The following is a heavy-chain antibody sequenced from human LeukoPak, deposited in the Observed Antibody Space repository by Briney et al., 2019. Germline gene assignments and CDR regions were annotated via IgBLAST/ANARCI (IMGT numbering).Heavy chain of an antibody. J-gene: IGHJ4*02. Sequence: ASVKVSCKASGYSFSSYDINWVRQATGQGLEWMGWMNPNSGNTGYAQKFQGRVTMARNTSINTAYMELSGLISEDTAVYFRTTAGERPIRYFDYWGQGTLVTVSS. CDR1: GYSFSSYD. V-gene: IGHV1-8*01. D-gene: IGHD3-9*01. CDR3: TTAGERPIRYFDY. CDR2: MNPNSGNT.